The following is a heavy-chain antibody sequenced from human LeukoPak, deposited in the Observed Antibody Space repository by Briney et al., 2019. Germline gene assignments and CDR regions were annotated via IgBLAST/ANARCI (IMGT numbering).Heavy chain of an antibody. Sequence: GESLQISCQGSGYRFTNYWISWVRQMPGKGLARMGRIDPSDSYTNYSPSFQGHVTISADKSISTAYLQWSSLKAPDTAMYYCARHLLAAAGPYYGLDVWGQGTTVTVSS. D-gene: IGHD6-13*01. CDR1: GYRFTNYW. CDR3: ARHLLAAAGPYYGLDV. CDR2: IDPSDSYT. V-gene: IGHV5-10-1*01. J-gene: IGHJ6*02.